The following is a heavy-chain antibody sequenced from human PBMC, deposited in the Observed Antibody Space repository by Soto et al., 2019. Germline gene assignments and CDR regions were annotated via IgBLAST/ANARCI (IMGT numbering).Heavy chain of an antibody. CDR2: VYFNGNT. V-gene: IGHV4-39*07. D-gene: IGHD4-17*01. CDR3: ASGDFSHFEY. J-gene: IGHJ4*02. Sequence: SETLSLTCDVSGVSVSSTDYYWGWIRQPPGKALEWIGAVYFNGNTYNNPSLKSRVSISVDKSKNRLSLKLSSVTAADTALYYCASGDFSHFEYWGQGTLVT. CDR1: GVSVSSTDYY.